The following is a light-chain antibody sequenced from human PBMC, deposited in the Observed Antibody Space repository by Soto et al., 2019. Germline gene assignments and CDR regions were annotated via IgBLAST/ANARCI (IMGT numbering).Light chain of an antibody. V-gene: IGKV1-12*01. CDR2: GAS. J-gene: IGKJ1*01. CDR3: QQAATFPWT. Sequence: DIPMTQSPSSVSVSVGDRVTITCRASQSISRFLAWYQQRPGRAPSLLIYGASTVQTGVPSRFSGSGSGTDFTLTISSLQPEDRATYYCQQAATFPWTFGQGTKVEIK. CDR1: QSISRF.